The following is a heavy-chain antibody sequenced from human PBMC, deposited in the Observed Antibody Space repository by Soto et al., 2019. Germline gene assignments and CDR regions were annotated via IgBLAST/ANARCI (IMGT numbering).Heavy chain of an antibody. Sequence: QVQLQESGPGLVKPSETLSLTCTVSGGSISSYYWSWIRQPPGKGLEWIGYIYYSGSTNYNPSLKSRVAISVDTSKNQFSLKLSSVTAADTVVYYCARVRTQWLVRQGYFDLWGRGTLVTVSS. CDR3: ARVRTQWLVRQGYFDL. D-gene: IGHD6-19*01. J-gene: IGHJ2*01. CDR1: GGSISSYY. V-gene: IGHV4-59*01. CDR2: IYYSGST.